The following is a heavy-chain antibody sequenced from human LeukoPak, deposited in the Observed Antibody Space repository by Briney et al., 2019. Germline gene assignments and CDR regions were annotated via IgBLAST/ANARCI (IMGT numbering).Heavy chain of an antibody. CDR2: IYYSGST. Sequence: SETLSLTCTVSGGSISSSSYYWGWIRQPPGKGLEWIGSIYYSGSTYYNPSLKSRVTISVDTSKNQFSLKLSSVTAADTAVYYCARTGGPLWFGELLYHCYFDYWGQGTLVTVSS. CDR1: GGSISSSSYY. V-gene: IGHV4-39*01. D-gene: IGHD3-10*01. CDR3: ARTGGPLWFGELLYHCYFDY. J-gene: IGHJ4*02.